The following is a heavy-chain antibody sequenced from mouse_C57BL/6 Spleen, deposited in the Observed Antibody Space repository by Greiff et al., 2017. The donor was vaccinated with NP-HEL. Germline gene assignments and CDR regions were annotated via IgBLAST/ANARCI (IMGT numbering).Heavy chain of an antibody. D-gene: IGHD2-5*01. CDR2: INPNNGGT. Sequence: VQLKQSGPELVKPGASVKIPCKASGYTFTDYNMDWVKQSHGKSLEWIGDINPNNGGTIYNQKFKGKATLTVDKSSSTAYMELRSLTSEDTAVYYCARTYYSTYYAMDYWGQGTSVTVSS. J-gene: IGHJ4*01. V-gene: IGHV1-18*01. CDR1: GYTFTDYN. CDR3: ARTYYSTYYAMDY.